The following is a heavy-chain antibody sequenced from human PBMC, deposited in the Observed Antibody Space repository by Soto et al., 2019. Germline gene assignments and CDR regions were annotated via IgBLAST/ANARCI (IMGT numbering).Heavy chain of an antibody. CDR2: MNPNSGNT. D-gene: IGHD3-3*01. V-gene: IGHV1-8*01. CDR1: GYTFTSYD. Sequence: QVQLVQSGAEVKKPGASVKVSCKASGYTFTSYDINWVRQATGQGLEWMGWMNPNSGNTGYAQKSXXRVTMTRNTSISTAYMELSSLRSAATAVYYCAREKSGYYDYWGQGTLVTVSS. J-gene: IGHJ4*02. CDR3: AREKSGYYDY.